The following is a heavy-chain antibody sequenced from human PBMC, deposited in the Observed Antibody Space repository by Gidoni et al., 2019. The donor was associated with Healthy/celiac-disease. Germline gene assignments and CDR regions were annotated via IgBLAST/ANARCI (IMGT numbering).Heavy chain of an antibody. CDR3: ASSGYYYGSGSNYYYYGMDV. Sequence: QVQLLESAPGLVKPAGTPSLTCAVSGASISSSNWWSWVRQPPGKGLEWIGEIYHSGSTNYNPSLKSRVTISVDKSKNQFSLKLSSVTAADTAVYYCASSGYYYGSGSNYYYYGMDVWGQGTTVTVSS. J-gene: IGHJ6*02. D-gene: IGHD3-10*01. CDR1: GASISSSNW. V-gene: IGHV4-4*02. CDR2: IYHSGST.